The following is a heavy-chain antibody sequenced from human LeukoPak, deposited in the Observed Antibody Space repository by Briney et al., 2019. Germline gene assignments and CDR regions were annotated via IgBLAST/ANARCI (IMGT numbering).Heavy chain of an antibody. CDR3: ARPGTPELAWFDP. CDR2: INPNSGGT. Sequence: ASVKVSCKASGYTFTSYAMHWVRQAPGQGLEWMGWINPNSGGTNYAQKFQGRVTMTRDTSISTAYMELSRLRSDDTAVYYCARPGTPELAWFDPWGQGTLVTASS. V-gene: IGHV1-2*02. CDR1: GYTFTSYA. D-gene: IGHD1-14*01. J-gene: IGHJ5*02.